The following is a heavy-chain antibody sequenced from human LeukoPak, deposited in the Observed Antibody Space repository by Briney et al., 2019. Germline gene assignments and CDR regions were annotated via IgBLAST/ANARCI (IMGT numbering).Heavy chain of an antibody. V-gene: IGHV3-30*02. CDR3: ARVPRSYCSSTSCHDWFDP. D-gene: IGHD2-2*01. Sequence: GGSLRLSCAASGFTFSSYGMHWVSQAPGKGLEWVAFIRYDGGNEYYADSVKGRFTISRDNAKNTLYLQMNSLRAEDTAVYYCARVPRSYCSSTSCHDWFDPWGQGTLVTVSS. CDR1: GFTFSSYG. CDR2: IRYDGGNE. J-gene: IGHJ5*02.